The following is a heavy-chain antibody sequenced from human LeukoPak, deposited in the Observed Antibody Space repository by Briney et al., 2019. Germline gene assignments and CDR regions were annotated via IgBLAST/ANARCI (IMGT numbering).Heavy chain of an antibody. J-gene: IGHJ4*02. V-gene: IGHV4-59*08. Sequence: SETLSLTCTASGGSISPYYWSWIRESPGEGLEWIGYIYYSGSTNYNPSLKGRVTISVDTSKNQFSLKLSSVTAADTAMYYCARHGGGGESYPRVFDYWGRGNLVTVSS. CDR3: ARHGGGGESYPRVFDY. D-gene: IGHD1-26*01. CDR1: GGSISPYY. CDR2: IYYSGST.